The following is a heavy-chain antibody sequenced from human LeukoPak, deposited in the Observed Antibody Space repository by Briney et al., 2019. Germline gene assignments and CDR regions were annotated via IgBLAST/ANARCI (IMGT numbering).Heavy chain of an antibody. CDR2: IYYSGST. Sequence: SETLSLTCTVSGGSISSSSYYWGWIRQPPGKGLEWIGSIYYSGSTYYNPSLKSRVTISVDTSKNQFSLKLSSVTAADTAVYYCARGLDSNGYQLKGFGPWGQGILVSVSS. J-gene: IGHJ5*02. CDR3: ARGLDSNGYQLKGFGP. CDR1: GGSISSSSYY. D-gene: IGHD3-22*01. V-gene: IGHV4-39*01.